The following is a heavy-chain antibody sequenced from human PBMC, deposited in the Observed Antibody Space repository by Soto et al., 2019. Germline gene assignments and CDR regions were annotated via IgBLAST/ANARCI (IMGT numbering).Heavy chain of an antibody. CDR3: ARASLGWLLSFFDY. CDR1: VGSISSAGYS. J-gene: IGHJ4*02. CDR2: IYHNGST. Sequence: SETLSLTCAVSVGSISSAGYSWSWIRQPPGKGLEWIGYIYHNGSTSYNPSLKSRVTISVDRSKNQFSLNLSSVTAADTAVYYCARASLGWLLSFFDYWGQGTLVTVSS. V-gene: IGHV4-30-2*01. D-gene: IGHD3-3*01.